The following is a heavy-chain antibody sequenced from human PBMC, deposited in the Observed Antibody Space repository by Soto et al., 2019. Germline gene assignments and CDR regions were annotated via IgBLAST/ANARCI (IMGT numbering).Heavy chain of an antibody. Sequence: SETLSLTCTVSGGSMSGYYWSWMRQPPGEGLEWIGHFYYTGGANYNPSLRSRVTISGDTSKNQFSLSLTSVTAADTAVYYCARMPVGTNGNHCWFDPWAQGTLVTVSS. J-gene: IGHJ5*02. CDR2: FYYTGGA. D-gene: IGHD2-21*02. CDR1: GGSMSGYY. CDR3: ARMPVGTNGNHCWFDP. V-gene: IGHV4-59*01.